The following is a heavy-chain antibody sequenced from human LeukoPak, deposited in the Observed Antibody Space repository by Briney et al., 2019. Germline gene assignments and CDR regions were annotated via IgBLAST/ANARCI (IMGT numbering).Heavy chain of an antibody. Sequence: ASVKLSCKASGYTFTSYYMHWVRQAPGQGLEWMGIINPSGGSTSYAQKFQGRVTMTRDTSTSTVYMELSSLRSEDTAVYYCARDAGNFAWLRTIDYWGQGTLVTVSS. CDR2: INPSGGST. V-gene: IGHV1-46*01. CDR3: ARDAGNFAWLRTIDY. D-gene: IGHD3-9*01. CDR1: GYTFTSYY. J-gene: IGHJ4*02.